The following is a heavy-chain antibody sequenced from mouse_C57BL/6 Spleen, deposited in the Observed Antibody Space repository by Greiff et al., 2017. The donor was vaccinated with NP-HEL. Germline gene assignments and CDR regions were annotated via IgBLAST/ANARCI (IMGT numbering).Heavy chain of an antibody. J-gene: IGHJ2*01. Sequence: QVQLQQPGAELVRPGTSVKLSCKASGYTFTSYWMHWVKQRPGQGLEWIGVIDPSDSYTNYNQKFKGKATLTVDTSSSTAYMQLSSLTSEDSAVYYCAKGGKRAPFDYWGQGTTLTVSS. V-gene: IGHV1-59*01. CDR1: GYTFTSYW. D-gene: IGHD2-1*01. CDR2: IDPSDSYT. CDR3: AKGGKRAPFDY.